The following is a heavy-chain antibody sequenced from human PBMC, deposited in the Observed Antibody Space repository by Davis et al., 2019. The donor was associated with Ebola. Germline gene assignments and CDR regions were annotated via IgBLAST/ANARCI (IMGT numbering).Heavy chain of an antibody. V-gene: IGHV3-23*01. D-gene: IGHD4-23*01. CDR1: GFTFSISG. J-gene: IGHJ4*02. Sequence: GESLKISCAASGFTFSISGMNWVRQAPGKGLEWVSSISGSGDTTYYADSVKGRFTISRDNSKNTLYLQMNSLRAEDTAVYYCANDYGGLPFDYWGQGTLVTVSS. CDR2: ISGSGDTT. CDR3: ANDYGGLPFDY.